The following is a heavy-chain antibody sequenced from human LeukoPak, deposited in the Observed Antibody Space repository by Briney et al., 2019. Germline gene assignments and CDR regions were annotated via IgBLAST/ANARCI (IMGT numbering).Heavy chain of an antibody. J-gene: IGHJ3*02. V-gene: IGHV4-4*07. CDR2: IYTSGST. CDR1: GFTFSDYY. Sequence: GSLRLSCAASGFTFSDYYMSWIRQPAGKGLEWIGRIYTSGSTNYNPSLKSRVTMSVDTSKNQFSLKLSSVTAADTAVYYCARDSSWRAFDIWGQGTMVTVSS. D-gene: IGHD2-15*01. CDR3: ARDSSWRAFDI.